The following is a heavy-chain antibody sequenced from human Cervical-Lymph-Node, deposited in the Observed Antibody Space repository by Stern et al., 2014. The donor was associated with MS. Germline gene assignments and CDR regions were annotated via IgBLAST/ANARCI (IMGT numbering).Heavy chain of an antibody. D-gene: IGHD1-26*01. V-gene: IGHV3-30*04. CDR1: GFVFRRYA. CDR2: ISYDGRDK. CDR3: AKGGSGSYLD. J-gene: IGHJ4*02. Sequence: VQLVESGGGVVQPGRSLRLSCAASGFVFRRYALHWVHQAPGKGLEWVALISYDGRDKYYTDSVKGRFTVSRDNSNNTVDLEMNSLRLEDTAVYYCAKGGSGSYLDWGQGSLVTVSS.